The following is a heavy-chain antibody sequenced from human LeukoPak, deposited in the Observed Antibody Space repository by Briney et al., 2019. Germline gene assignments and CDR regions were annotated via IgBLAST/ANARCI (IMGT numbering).Heavy chain of an antibody. Sequence: ASVKVSCKASGYTFTGYYMHWVRQASGQGLEWMGIINPSGGSTSYAQKFQGRVTMTRDTSTSTVYMELSSLRSEDTAVYYCATTAWGFGEPINWFDPWGQGTLVTVSS. CDR2: INPSGGST. V-gene: IGHV1-46*01. J-gene: IGHJ5*02. CDR3: ATTAWGFGEPINWFDP. CDR1: GYTFTGYY. D-gene: IGHD3-10*01.